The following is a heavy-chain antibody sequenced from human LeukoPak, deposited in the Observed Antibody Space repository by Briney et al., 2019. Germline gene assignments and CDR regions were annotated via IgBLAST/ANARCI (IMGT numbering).Heavy chain of an antibody. D-gene: IGHD2-15*01. CDR1: GFTFSSYS. V-gene: IGHV3-21*01. Sequence: GGSLRLSCAASGFTFSSYSMNWVRQAPGKGLEWVSSISSSSSYIYYADSVKGRFTISRDNAKNSLYLQMNSLRAEDTAVYYCASQYCSGGSCYLYFQHWGQGTLVTISS. CDR3: ASQYCSGGSCYLYFQH. CDR2: ISSSSSYI. J-gene: IGHJ1*01.